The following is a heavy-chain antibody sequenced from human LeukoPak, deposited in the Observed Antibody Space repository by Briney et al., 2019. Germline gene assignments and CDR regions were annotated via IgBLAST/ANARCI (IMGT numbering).Heavy chain of an antibody. V-gene: IGHV1-46*01. D-gene: IGHD6-6*01. Sequence: SVKVSCKASGYTFTSYYIHWVRQAPGQGLEWMGIITPSGGTTIYAQKFQGRVTMTRDTSTSTVYMEVSSLRSEDTAVYYCARPTPYSTSSGYYFDYWAQGTLVTVSS. CDR2: ITPSGGTT. CDR1: GYTFTSYY. CDR3: ARPTPYSTSSGYYFDY. J-gene: IGHJ4*02.